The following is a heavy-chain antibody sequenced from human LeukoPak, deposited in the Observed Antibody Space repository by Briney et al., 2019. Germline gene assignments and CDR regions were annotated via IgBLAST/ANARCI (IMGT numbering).Heavy chain of an antibody. Sequence: GGSLKLSCAASGFTFSGSAMHWVRQASGKGLEWVGRIRSKANSYATAYAASVKGRFTISRDNSQNTLYLQMNNLRPEDTAMYYCAKVTGRQQLIELFDYWGQGTLVTVSS. V-gene: IGHV3-73*01. J-gene: IGHJ4*02. CDR2: IRSKANSYAT. D-gene: IGHD3-10*01. CDR1: GFTFSGSA. CDR3: AKVTGRQQLIELFDY.